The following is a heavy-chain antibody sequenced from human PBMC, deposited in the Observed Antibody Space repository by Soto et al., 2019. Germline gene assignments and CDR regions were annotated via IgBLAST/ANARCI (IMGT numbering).Heavy chain of an antibody. D-gene: IGHD6-13*01. CDR2: ISWNSGSI. Sequence: DVQLVESGGGLVQPGRSLRLSCAASGFTFDDYAMHWVRQAPGKGLEWVSGISWNSGSIGYADSVKGRFTISRDNAKNSLYLQMNSLRAEDTALYYCAKDIPHIAAAGTGFDYWGQGTLVTVSS. J-gene: IGHJ4*02. CDR3: AKDIPHIAAAGTGFDY. V-gene: IGHV3-9*01. CDR1: GFTFDDYA.